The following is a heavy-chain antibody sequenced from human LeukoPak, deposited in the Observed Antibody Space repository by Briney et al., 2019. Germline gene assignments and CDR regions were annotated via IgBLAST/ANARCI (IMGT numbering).Heavy chain of an antibody. V-gene: IGHV7-4-1*02. CDR2: INTDTGNP. Sequence: ASVKVSCKASGYTFTSYAMNWVRQAPGQGLEWMGWINTDTGNPTYAQGFTGRFVFSLDTSVSTAYLQISSLKAEDTAVYYCASSSNYYYDSSSDYWGQGTLVTVSS. D-gene: IGHD3-22*01. CDR1: GYTFTSYA. CDR3: ASSSNYYYDSSSDY. J-gene: IGHJ4*02.